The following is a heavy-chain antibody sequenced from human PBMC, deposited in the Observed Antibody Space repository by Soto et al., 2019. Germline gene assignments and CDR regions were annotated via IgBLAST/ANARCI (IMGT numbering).Heavy chain of an antibody. D-gene: IGHD3-22*01. V-gene: IGHV4-34*01. J-gene: IGHJ5*02. CDR2: INHSGST. Sequence: SATLSLTCAVYGGSFSGYYWSCILQPPLNGLDWIGEINHSGSTNYNPSLKSRVTISVDTSKNQFSLKLSSVTAADTAVYYCARVWAYYYDSSGYYPGSNWFDPWGQGTLVTVSS. CDR1: GGSFSGYY. CDR3: ARVWAYYYDSSGYYPGSNWFDP.